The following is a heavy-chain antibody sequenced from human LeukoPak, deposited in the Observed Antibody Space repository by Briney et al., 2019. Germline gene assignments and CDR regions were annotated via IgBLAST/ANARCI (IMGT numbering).Heavy chain of an antibody. CDR2: INPNSGGT. CDR1: GYTSTGYY. CDR3: ARLGGIVGATANDY. V-gene: IGHV1-2*02. D-gene: IGHD1-26*01. Sequence: ASVKVSCKASGYTSTGYYMHWVRQAPGQGLEWMGWINPNSGGTNYAQKFQGRVTMTRDTSISTAYMELSRLRSDDTAVYYCARLGGIVGATANDYWGQGTLVTVSS. J-gene: IGHJ4*02.